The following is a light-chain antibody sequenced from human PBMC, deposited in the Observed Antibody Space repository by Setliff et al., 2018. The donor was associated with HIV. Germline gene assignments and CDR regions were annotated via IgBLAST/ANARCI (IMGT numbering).Light chain of an antibody. CDR1: SSDVGTYDY. J-gene: IGLJ1*01. V-gene: IGLV2-14*03. Sequence: QSALTQPASVSGSPGQSITISCTGSSSDVGTYDYVSWYQQHPGKAPKLLIYDVSERPSGVSRHFSSSESGNTASLTISGLQVEDEGDYYCASYTGTSTPYVFGSGTKVNVL. CDR3: ASYTGTSTPYV. CDR2: DVS.